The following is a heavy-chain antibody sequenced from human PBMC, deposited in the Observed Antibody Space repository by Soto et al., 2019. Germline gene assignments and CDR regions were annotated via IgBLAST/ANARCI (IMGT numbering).Heavy chain of an antibody. CDR1: GYTFTSYG. CDR3: ARDHPDFWSGFSFDY. D-gene: IGHD3-3*01. CDR2: ISAYNGNT. V-gene: IGHV1-18*01. Sequence: ASVKVSCKASGYTFTSYGIIWVRQAPGQRLEWMGWISAYNGNTNYAQKLQGRVTMTTDTSTSTAYMELRSLRSDDTAVYYCARDHPDFWSGFSFDYWGQGTLVTVS. J-gene: IGHJ4*02.